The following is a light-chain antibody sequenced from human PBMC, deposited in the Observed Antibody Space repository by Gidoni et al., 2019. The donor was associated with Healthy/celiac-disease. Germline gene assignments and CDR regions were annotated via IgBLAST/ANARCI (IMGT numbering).Light chain of an antibody. Sequence: LLYGASTRATGITAKFSGSGSGTEFTLTISSVQCDDFAAHYRQEDNNLTMWTFGQGTKVEIK. J-gene: IGKJ1*01. CDR2: GAS. V-gene: IGKV3-15*01. CDR3: QEDNNLTMWT.